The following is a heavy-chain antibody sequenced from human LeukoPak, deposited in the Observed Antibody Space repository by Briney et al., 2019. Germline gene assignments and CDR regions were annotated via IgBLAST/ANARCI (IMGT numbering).Heavy chain of an antibody. CDR2: INPNSGVT. D-gene: IGHD2-21*02. J-gene: IGHJ5*02. CDR1: GYTFTGYY. Sequence: ASVKVSCKASGYTFTGYYMHWVRQAPGQGLEWMGWINPNSGVTRYAQKFQGRVTMTSDTSISTAYMELSRLRSDDTAVYYCTRDAGGGDCYSCPNWFDPWGQGTLVTVSS. CDR3: TRDAGGGDCYSCPNWFDP. V-gene: IGHV1-2*02.